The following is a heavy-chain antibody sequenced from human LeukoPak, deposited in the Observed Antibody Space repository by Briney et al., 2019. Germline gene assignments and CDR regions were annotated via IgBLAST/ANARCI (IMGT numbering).Heavy chain of an antibody. CDR3: ARGNELRFLEWLLYYYGMDV. D-gene: IGHD3-3*01. V-gene: IGHV1-46*01. CDR2: INPSGGST. Sequence: ASVKVSCKASGYTFTSYYMHWVRQAPGQGLEWMGIINPSGGSTSYAQKFQGRVTMTRNTSISTAYMELSSLRSEDTAVYYCARGNELRFLEWLLYYYGMDVWGQGTTVTVSS. CDR1: GYTFTSYY. J-gene: IGHJ6*02.